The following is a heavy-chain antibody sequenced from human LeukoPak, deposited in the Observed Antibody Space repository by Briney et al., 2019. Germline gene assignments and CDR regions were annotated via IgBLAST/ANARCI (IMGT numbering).Heavy chain of an antibody. CDR2: IYYSGST. CDR1: GASISSSSYY. CDR3: ASLTLISTTALDY. V-gene: IGHV4-39*01. J-gene: IGHJ4*02. D-gene: IGHD4-17*01. Sequence: PSETLSLTCTVSGASISSSSYYWGWIRQPPGKGLEWIGNIYYSGSTYYNPSLKSRLTISVDTSKNQFSLRLSSVAAADTAVYYCASLTLISTTALDYWGQGTLVTVSS.